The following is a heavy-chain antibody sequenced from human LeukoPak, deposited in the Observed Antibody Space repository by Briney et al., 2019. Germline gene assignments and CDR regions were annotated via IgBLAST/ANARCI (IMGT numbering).Heavy chain of an antibody. Sequence: GASVKVSCKASGYTFTSSDINWVRQAPGQGLEWMGWMNPNSGNTDYAQQFQGRVTMTRDTSIATAYMELSSLTSDGTAVYYCTKGSVSGSFRDCWGQGTLVTVSS. D-gene: IGHD3-16*02. V-gene: IGHV1-8*01. CDR2: MNPNSGNT. CDR1: GYTFTSSD. J-gene: IGHJ4*02. CDR3: TKGSVSGSFRDC.